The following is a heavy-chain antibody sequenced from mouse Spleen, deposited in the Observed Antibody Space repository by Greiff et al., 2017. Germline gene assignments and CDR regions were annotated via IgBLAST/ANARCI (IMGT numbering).Heavy chain of an antibody. CDR1: GYTFTSYT. CDR2: INPSSGYT. CDR3: ARVTWGVGDY. Sequence: QVQLQQSGADLASPGASVKMSCKASGYTFTSYTMHWVKQRPGQGLEWIGYINPSSGYTKYNQKFKDKATLTADKSSSTAYMQLSSLTSEDSAVYYCARVTWGVGDYWGQGTTLTVSS. J-gene: IGHJ2*01. V-gene: IGHV1-4*01. D-gene: IGHD2-1*01.